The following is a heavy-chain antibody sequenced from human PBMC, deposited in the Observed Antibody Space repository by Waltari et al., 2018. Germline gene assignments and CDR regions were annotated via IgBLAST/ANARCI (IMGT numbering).Heavy chain of an antibody. CDR3: ARHNAYYDILTGYYSRYYYGMDV. D-gene: IGHD3-9*01. J-gene: IGHJ6*02. Sequence: QVQLQQWGAGLLKPSETLSLTCAVYGGSFSGYYWSWIRQPPGKGLEWIGEINHSGSTNYNPSLKSRVTISVDTSKNQFSLKLSSVTAADTAVYCCARHNAYYDILTGYYSRYYYGMDVWGQGTTVTVSS. V-gene: IGHV4-34*01. CDR2: INHSGST. CDR1: GGSFSGYY.